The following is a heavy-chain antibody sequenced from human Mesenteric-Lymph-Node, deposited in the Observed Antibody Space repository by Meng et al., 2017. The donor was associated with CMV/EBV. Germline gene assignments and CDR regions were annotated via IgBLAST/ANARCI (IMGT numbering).Heavy chain of an antibody. CDR2: TIPTYGTT. CDR3: AKLDCSSPTCHTYYYYGMDV. J-gene: IGHJ6*02. V-gene: IGHV1-46*01. CDR1: GYTFTGYY. Sequence: ASVKVSCKASGYTFTGYYMHWVRQAPGQGLEWMGGTIPTYGTTNYAQKFQDRLTIITDTSTSTVYMELSSLRSEDTAVYYCAKLDCSSPTCHTYYYYGMDVWGQGTTVTVSS. D-gene: IGHD2-2*01.